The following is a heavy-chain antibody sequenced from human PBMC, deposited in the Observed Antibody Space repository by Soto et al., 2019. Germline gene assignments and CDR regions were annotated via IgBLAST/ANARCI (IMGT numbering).Heavy chain of an antibody. Sequence: SETLSLTYAVSGGYISRGGYSWSWIRQPPGKGLEWIGYIYHSGSTYYNPSLKSRVTISVDRSKNQFSLKLSSVTAADTAVYYCARTPDIWGQGTMVTVSS. V-gene: IGHV4-30-2*01. J-gene: IGHJ3*02. CDR1: GGYISRGGYS. CDR3: ARTPDI. CDR2: IYHSGST.